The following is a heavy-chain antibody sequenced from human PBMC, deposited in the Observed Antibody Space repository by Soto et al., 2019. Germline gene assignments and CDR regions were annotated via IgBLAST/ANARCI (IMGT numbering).Heavy chain of an antibody. CDR1: SGSVSSDTSY. D-gene: IGHD2-2*01. CDR2: IYYSGTT. V-gene: IGHV4-61*01. CDR3: ARVPTSAARAAAFDF. J-gene: IGHJ3*01. Sequence: PSETLSLTCXVXSGSVSSDTSYWSWIRQPPGKGLEWIGYIYYSGTTNYNPSLKSRLTMSVDTSKNQFSLKLSSVTAADTAVYYCARVPTSAARAAAFDFWGQGTMVTVSS.